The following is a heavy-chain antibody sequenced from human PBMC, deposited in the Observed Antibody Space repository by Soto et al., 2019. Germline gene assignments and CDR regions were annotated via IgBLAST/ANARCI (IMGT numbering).Heavy chain of an antibody. CDR3: ARDPSEGRVGNWFES. CDR2: ISSSTSYV. J-gene: IGHJ5*01. D-gene: IGHD2-2*01. CDR1: GFTFSRYG. Sequence: EVQLVESGGGLVKPGGSLRLSCAASGFTFSRYGMNWVRQAPGKGLEWVSYISSSTSYVYYADSVKGRFSVSRDNAKKILYLEMYALRTEDTAVYYCARDPSEGRVGNWFESWGQGTLVTVSS. V-gene: IGHV3-21*01.